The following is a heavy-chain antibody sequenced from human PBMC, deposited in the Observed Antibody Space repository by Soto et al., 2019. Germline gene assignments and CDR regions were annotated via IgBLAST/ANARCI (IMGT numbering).Heavy chain of an antibody. J-gene: IGHJ6*02. CDR1: GYSFTSYW. V-gene: IGHV5-51*01. D-gene: IGHD6-6*01. CDR3: AKDRVKYSISSGLDV. Sequence: GESLKISCKGSGYSFTSYWIGWVRQMPGKGLEWMGIIYPGDSDTRYSPSFQGQVTISADKSISTAYLQWSSLNSDDTAVYYCAKDRVKYSISSGLDVWGQGTTVTV. CDR2: IYPGDSDT.